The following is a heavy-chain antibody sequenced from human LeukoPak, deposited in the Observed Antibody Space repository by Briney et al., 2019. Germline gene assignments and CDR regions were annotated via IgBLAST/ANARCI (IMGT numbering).Heavy chain of an antibody. V-gene: IGHV3-66*04. Sequence: GGSLRLSCAASGFTVSSNYMSWVRQAPGKGLEWVSVIYSGGSTYYADSVKGRFTISRDNSKNTLYLQMNSLRAEDTAVYYCARHRYSGYDRGWYFDYWGQGTLVTVSS. CDR2: IYSGGST. D-gene: IGHD5-12*01. J-gene: IGHJ4*02. CDR3: ARHRYSGYDRGWYFDY. CDR1: GFTVSSNY.